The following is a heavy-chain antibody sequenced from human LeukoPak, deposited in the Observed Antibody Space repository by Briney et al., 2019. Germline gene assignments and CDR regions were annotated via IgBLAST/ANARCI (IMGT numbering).Heavy chain of an antibody. CDR1: GFTVSSNY. J-gene: IGHJ6*03. Sequence: GGSLRLSCAASGFTVSSNYMSWVRQAPGKGLEWVSVIYSGGSTYYADSVKGRFTISRDNSKNTLYLQMNSLRAEDTAVYYCARGSSSSNRSSLYYYYYMDVWGKGTTVTVSS. CDR3: ARGSSSSNRSSLYYYYYMDV. CDR2: IYSGGST. V-gene: IGHV3-66*02. D-gene: IGHD6-6*01.